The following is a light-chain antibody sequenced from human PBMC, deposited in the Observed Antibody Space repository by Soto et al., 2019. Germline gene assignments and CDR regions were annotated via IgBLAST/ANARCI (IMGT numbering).Light chain of an antibody. J-gene: IGKJ1*01. Sequence: EIVLTQSPGTLSLSPGQRATLSCRASHSIISNYLAWYQQKPGQAPRLFIYGASNRATGIPDRFSGSGSGTDFTLTISRLEPEDFAVYYCQQYGSSPAFGQGTKVEIK. CDR2: GAS. CDR1: HSIISNY. V-gene: IGKV3-20*01. CDR3: QQYGSSPA.